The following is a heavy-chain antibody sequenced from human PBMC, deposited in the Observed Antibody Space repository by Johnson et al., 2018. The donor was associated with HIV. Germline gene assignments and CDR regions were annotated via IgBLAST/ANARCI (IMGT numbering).Heavy chain of an antibody. Sequence: VQLVESGGGLTQPGGSLRLSCAASGFTVSSNYMSWVRQPPGKGLEWVSVIYSGGNTYYADSVKGRFTISRDNSKNTLYLQMNSLRAEDTALYYCAGDRVLGNQDDAFDIWGQGTMVTVSS. V-gene: IGHV3-53*01. CDR2: IYSGGNT. J-gene: IGHJ3*02. CDR1: GFTVSSNY. CDR3: AGDRVLGNQDDAFDI. D-gene: IGHD7-27*01.